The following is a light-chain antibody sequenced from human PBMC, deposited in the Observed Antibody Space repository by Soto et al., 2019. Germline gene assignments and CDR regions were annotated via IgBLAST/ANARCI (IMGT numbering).Light chain of an antibody. Sequence: ETVLTQSPGTLSLSPGERATLSCRASQTIRSNYLAWYRQTPGQAPRLLIYGASNRATGIADRFSGSGSGTDFTLIISGLEPEDFALYYFQQYGSSPWTFGQGTKVEIK. J-gene: IGKJ1*01. V-gene: IGKV3-20*01. CDR1: QTIRSNY. CDR2: GAS. CDR3: QQYGSSPWT.